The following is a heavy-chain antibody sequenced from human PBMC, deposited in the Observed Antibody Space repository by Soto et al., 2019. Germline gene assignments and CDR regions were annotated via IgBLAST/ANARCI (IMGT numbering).Heavy chain of an antibody. D-gene: IGHD3-3*01. CDR2: IYYSGST. Sequence: PSETLSLACTVPGRSISSSSYYWGWIRQPPGKGLEGIGSIYYSGSTYYNPSLKSRVTISVDTSKNQFSLKLSSVTAADTAVYYCARFISSTIFGVVIIGEEGGWFDPWGQGTLVTVSS. CDR3: ARFISSTIFGVVIIGEEGGWFDP. CDR1: GRSISSSSYY. J-gene: IGHJ5*02. V-gene: IGHV4-39*01.